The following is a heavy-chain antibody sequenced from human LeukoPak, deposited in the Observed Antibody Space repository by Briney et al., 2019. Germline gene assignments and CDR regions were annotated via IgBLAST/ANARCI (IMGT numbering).Heavy chain of an antibody. V-gene: IGHV3-7*04. Sequence: HPGGSLRLSCAASGFTFSRYWMTWVRQAPGKGLEWVASMSQDGSEQYCVDSVKGRFTISRDNTKNSLFLQMNILRADDTAVYYCARDRYGEPFDYWGQGTLVIVSS. CDR2: MSQDGSEQ. J-gene: IGHJ4*02. CDR3: ARDRYGEPFDY. D-gene: IGHD4-17*01. CDR1: GFTFSRYW.